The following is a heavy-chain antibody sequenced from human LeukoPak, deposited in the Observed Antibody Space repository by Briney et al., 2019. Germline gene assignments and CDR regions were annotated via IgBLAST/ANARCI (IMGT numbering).Heavy chain of an antibody. CDR2: ISYDGSNK. D-gene: IGHD3-3*01. Sequence: GGSLRLSCAASGFTFSSYAMHWVRQAPGKGLEWVAVISYDGSNKYYADSVKGRFTISRDNSKSTLYLQMNSLRAEDTAVYYCARGFTIFGAYGMDVWGQGTTVTVSS. CDR1: GFTFSSYA. J-gene: IGHJ6*02. V-gene: IGHV3-30*04. CDR3: ARGFTIFGAYGMDV.